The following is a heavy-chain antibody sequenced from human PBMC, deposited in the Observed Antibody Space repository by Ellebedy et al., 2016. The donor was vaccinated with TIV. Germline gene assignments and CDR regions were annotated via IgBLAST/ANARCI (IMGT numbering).Heavy chain of an antibody. Sequence: GGSLRLSXAASRFTLSTYAMHWVRQAPGKGLEWVAVISYDGSDIFYADSVKGRFTISRDNSKNMLYLQMSRLRAEDTAVYHCARDTGGRTGGFDYWGQGTLVTVSS. CDR2: ISYDGSDI. CDR3: ARDTGGRTGGFDY. J-gene: IGHJ4*02. D-gene: IGHD7-27*01. V-gene: IGHV3-30-3*01. CDR1: RFTLSTYA.